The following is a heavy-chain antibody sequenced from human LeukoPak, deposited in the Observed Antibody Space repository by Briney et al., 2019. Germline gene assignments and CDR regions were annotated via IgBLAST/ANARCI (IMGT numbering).Heavy chain of an antibody. Sequence: GGSLRLSCAPSGSTFSSYAMSWVRQAPGKGLEWVSAISGSGGSTYYADSVKGRFTISRDNSKNTLYLQMNSLRAEDTAVYYCAKDHIVGATDPYYYYGMDVWGQGTTVTVSS. J-gene: IGHJ6*02. CDR2: ISGSGGST. D-gene: IGHD1-26*01. CDR1: GSTFSSYA. CDR3: AKDHIVGATDPYYYYGMDV. V-gene: IGHV3-23*01.